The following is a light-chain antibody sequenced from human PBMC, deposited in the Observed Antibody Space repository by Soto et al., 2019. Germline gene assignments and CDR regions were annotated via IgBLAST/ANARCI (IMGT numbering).Light chain of an antibody. Sequence: DIQMTQSPSSLSASVGDRVTITCRASQSISNNLNWYQQKPGKAPKFLIYAASSLQSGVPSRFSGSGSGTDFTLTISSLQPEDFATYYCQQSYSPLWTFGQGTKVEIK. CDR1: QSISNN. J-gene: IGKJ1*01. V-gene: IGKV1-39*01. CDR2: AAS. CDR3: QQSYSPLWT.